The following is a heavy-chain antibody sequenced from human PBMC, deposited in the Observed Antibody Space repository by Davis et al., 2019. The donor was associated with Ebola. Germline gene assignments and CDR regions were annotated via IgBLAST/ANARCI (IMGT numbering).Heavy chain of an antibody. CDR1: GFTFSSYE. Sequence: GESLKISCAASGFTFSSYEMNWVRQAPGKGLEWVSYISSSGSTIYYADSVKGRFTISRDNAKNSLYLQMNSLRAEDTAGYYCARAVWVDGSYYEWSRFDYWGQGTLVTVSS. D-gene: IGHD1-26*01. CDR3: ARAVWVDGSYYEWSRFDY. J-gene: IGHJ4*02. CDR2: ISSSGSTI. V-gene: IGHV3-48*03.